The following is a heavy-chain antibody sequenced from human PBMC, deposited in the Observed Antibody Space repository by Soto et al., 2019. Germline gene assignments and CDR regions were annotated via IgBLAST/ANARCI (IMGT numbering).Heavy chain of an antibody. J-gene: IGHJ4*02. CDR2: IIPIFGIP. Sequence: QVQLVQSGAEVKKPGSSVKVSCKTSGGTFSSYSVSWVRQAPGQGLEWMGGIIPIFGIPTYAQKFQVRVTISADESTSTASMELSGLRSEDTASYYCTRGHGFNGDSFDYWGQGTLVTVSS. V-gene: IGHV1-69*01. CDR3: TRGHGFNGDSFDY. D-gene: IGHD2-8*01. CDR1: GGTFSSYS.